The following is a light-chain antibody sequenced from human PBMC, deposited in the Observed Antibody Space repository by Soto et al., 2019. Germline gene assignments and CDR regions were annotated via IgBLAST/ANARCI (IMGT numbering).Light chain of an antibody. CDR3: NSYTGSSTPYV. CDR2: DVS. Sequence: QSALTKPASVSGSPGQSTTISCTGTSSDVGSYNYVSWYQQHPGKAPKLMIYDVSNRPSGVSNRFSGSKSGNTASLTISGLQAEDEADYYCNSYTGSSTPYVFGTGTKVT. V-gene: IGLV2-14*03. CDR1: SSDVGSYNY. J-gene: IGLJ1*01.